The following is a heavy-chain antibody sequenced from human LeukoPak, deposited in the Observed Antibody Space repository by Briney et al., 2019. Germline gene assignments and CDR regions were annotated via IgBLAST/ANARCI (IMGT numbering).Heavy chain of an antibody. V-gene: IGHV4-39*01. CDR2: IYYSGST. D-gene: IGHD3-22*01. Sequence: PSETLSLTCTVSGGSISSSSYYWGWIRQPPGKGLERIGSIYYSGSTYYNPSLKSRVTISVDTSKNQFSLKLSSVTAADTAVYYCARHSLDTMIVVVTEFDYWGQGTLVTVSS. CDR3: ARHSLDTMIVVVTEFDY. CDR1: GGSISSSSYY. J-gene: IGHJ4*02.